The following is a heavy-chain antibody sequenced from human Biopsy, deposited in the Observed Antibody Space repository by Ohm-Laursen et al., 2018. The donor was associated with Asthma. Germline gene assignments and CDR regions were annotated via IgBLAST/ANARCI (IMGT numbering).Heavy chain of an antibody. CDR1: GDTFNTYV. CDR2: INSVFGTT. Sequence: SVKVSCKSLGDTFNTYVIGCVRQAPGQGLEWMGGINSVFGTTTYPQKFQDRVTITADDSTSTVYMELSSLRSEDTAVYYCARKAGSCISRTCYSLDFWGQGTLVTVSS. V-gene: IGHV1-69*13. CDR3: ARKAGSCISRTCYSLDF. D-gene: IGHD2-2*01. J-gene: IGHJ4*02.